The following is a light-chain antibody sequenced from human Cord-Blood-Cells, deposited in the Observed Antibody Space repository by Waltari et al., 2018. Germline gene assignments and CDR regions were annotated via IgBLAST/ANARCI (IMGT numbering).Light chain of an antibody. CDR1: QSISSW. CDR2: KAS. J-gene: IGKJ4*01. V-gene: IGKV1-5*03. CDR3: QQYNSYSLT. Sequence: DIQMTQSPSTLSASVGDSLTITCRASQSISSWLAWYQQKPGKAPKLLIYKASSLESGVPSRFSGSGSGTEFTLTISSLQPDDFATYYCQQYNSYSLTFGGGTKVEIK.